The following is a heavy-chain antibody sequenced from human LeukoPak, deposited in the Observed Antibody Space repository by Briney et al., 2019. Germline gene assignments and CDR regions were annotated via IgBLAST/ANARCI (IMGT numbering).Heavy chain of an antibody. CDR1: GFTFSSYA. D-gene: IGHD3-16*02. J-gene: IGHJ4*02. CDR3: AKGPAFGGVIVLFDY. V-gene: IGHV3-23*01. CDR2: ISGSGGGT. Sequence: GGSLRLSCAASGFTFSSYAMSWVRQAPGKGLEWVSAISGSGGGTYYADSVKGRFTISRDNSKNTLYLQMNSLRAEDTAVYYCAKGPAFGGVIVLFDYWGQGTLVTVSS.